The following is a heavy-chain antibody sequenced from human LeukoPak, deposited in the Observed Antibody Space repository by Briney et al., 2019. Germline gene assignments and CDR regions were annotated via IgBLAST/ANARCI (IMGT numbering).Heavy chain of an antibody. CDR3: ARRTVTTLSDY. J-gene: IGHJ4*02. Sequence: SETLSLTCTVSGGSISSHYWSWIRQPPGRGLEWIGYIYYSGSTNYNPYLKSRVTISVDTYKTQFSLKLSSVTAADTAVYYCARRTVTTLSDYWGRGNLVTVSS. D-gene: IGHD4-17*01. V-gene: IGHV4-59*08. CDR2: IYYSGST. CDR1: GGSISSHY.